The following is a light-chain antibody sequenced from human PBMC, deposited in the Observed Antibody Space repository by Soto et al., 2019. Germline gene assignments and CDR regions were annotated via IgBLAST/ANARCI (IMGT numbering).Light chain of an antibody. CDR3: AAWDDDLHVWL. Sequence: QSVLTQPPSVSATPGQGVTLSCSGGDSNIGSTAVNWYQQLPGPAPKLLIYSSNQRPSGVPDRISGSKSGTSASLAISGLQSEDEADYYCAAWDDDLHVWLFGGGTQLTVL. CDR2: SSN. V-gene: IGLV1-44*01. J-gene: IGLJ3*02. CDR1: DSNIGSTA.